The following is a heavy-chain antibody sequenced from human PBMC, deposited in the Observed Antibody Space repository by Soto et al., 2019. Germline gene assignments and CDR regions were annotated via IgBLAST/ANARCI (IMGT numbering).Heavy chain of an antibody. CDR2: ISSSGSTR. V-gene: IGHV3-11*01. D-gene: IGHD6-13*01. CDR3: ARLGSSSGWYSH. J-gene: IGHJ4*02. Sequence: QVQLVQSGGGLVKPGGSLRLSCAVSGFSFSDNHMSWIRQAPGKGLEWVSYISSSGSTRYYGDSVKGRFTISRDNTKNSLYLQMDSLRVDDTAVYYCARLGSSSGWYSHWGQGTPVTVSS. CDR1: GFSFSDNH.